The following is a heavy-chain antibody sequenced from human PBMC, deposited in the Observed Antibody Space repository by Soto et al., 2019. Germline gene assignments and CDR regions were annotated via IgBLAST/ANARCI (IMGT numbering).Heavy chain of an antibody. J-gene: IGHJ4*02. D-gene: IGHD2-2*01. V-gene: IGHV4-30-2*01. CDR1: GGSISSGGYS. Sequence: QLQLQESGSGLVKPSQTLSLTCAVSGGSISSGGYSWSWIRQPPGKGLEWIGYMYHSGSTYYNPSLTRRATISIDRSKNQFPLKLSSVTAADTAVYYCARVPDYWGQGILVTVSS. CDR2: MYHSGST. CDR3: ARVPDY.